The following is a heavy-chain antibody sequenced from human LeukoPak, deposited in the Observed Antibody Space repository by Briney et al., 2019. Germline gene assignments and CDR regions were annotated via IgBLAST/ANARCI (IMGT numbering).Heavy chain of an antibody. J-gene: IGHJ4*02. CDR1: GGSISSYY. CDR3: ARLVRSGATPYDY. Sequence: SETLSLTCTVSGGSISSYYWSWIRPPPGKGLGWIGYIYYSGSTNYNPSLKSRVTISVDTSKNQLSLKLSSVTAADTAVYYCARLVRSGATPYDYWGQGTLVTVSS. V-gene: IGHV4-59*08. D-gene: IGHD1-26*01. CDR2: IYYSGST.